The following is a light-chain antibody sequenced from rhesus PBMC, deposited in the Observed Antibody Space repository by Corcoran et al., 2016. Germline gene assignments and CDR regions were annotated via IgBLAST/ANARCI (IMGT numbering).Light chain of an antibody. CDR3: MQGIEYPWT. CDR2: EGS. CDR1: QSLLDSEDGNTY. Sequence: DIVMTQTPLSLPVTPGEPASISCRSSQSLLDSEDGNTYLEWYLQKPGQSPQPLSSEGSNRASGVPERFSGSGSDTDFTLKISRVEAEDVGVYYCMQGIEYPWTFGQGTKVEIK. J-gene: IGKJ1*01. V-gene: IGKV2S20*01.